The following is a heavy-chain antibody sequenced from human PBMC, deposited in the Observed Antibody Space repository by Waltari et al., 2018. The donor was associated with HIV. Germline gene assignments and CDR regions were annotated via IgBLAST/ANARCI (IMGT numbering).Heavy chain of an antibody. V-gene: IGHV1-18*01. Sequence: QVQLVQSGVEVKKPGASVKVSCKASGYTFTSYGITWVRQAPGQGLEWMGWISPNNGNTNDAQKHQGRGSMTTDTSTSTAYMELRSLRSDDTAVYYYASGGSPAWYYGMDVWGQGTTVTVSS. CDR1: GYTFTSYG. J-gene: IGHJ6*02. CDR2: ISPNNGNT. CDR3: ASGGSPAWYYGMDV. D-gene: IGHD3-10*01.